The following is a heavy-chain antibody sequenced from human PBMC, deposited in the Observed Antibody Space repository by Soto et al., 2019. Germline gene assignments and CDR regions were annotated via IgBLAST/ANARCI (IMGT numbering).Heavy chain of an antibody. CDR1: GGSISSGGYS. V-gene: IGHV4-30-2*01. J-gene: IGHJ4*02. D-gene: IGHD2-15*01. Sequence: QLQLQESGSGLVKPSQTLSLTCAVSGGSISSGGYSWSWIRQPPGKGLEWIGYIYHSGSTYYNPSLXSXVXISXDRSKNQFSLKLRSVTDADTAVYYCARGQVVAAQHWGQGTLVTVSS. CDR3: ARGQVVAAQH. CDR2: IYHSGST.